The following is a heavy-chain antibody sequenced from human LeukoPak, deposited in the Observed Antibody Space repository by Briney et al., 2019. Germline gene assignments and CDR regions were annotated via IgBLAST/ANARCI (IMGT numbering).Heavy chain of an antibody. D-gene: IGHD3-3*01. J-gene: IGHJ4*02. CDR3: ARVLYDFWSGYYTGFGH. CDR1: GYTFTGYY. V-gene: IGHV1-2*06. Sequence: ASVKVSCKASGYTFTGYYMHWVRQAPGQGLEWMGRINPNSGGTNYAQKFQGRVTMTRETSISTAYMELSRLRSDDTAVYYCARVLYDFWSGYYTGFGHWGQGTLVTVSS. CDR2: INPNSGGT.